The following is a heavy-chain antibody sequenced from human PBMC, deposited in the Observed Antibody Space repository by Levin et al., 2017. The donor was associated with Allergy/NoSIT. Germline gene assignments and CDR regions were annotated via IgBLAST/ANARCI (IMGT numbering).Heavy chain of an antibody. CDR3: ASVAGYSYGYYFDY. V-gene: IGHV4-30-2*01. CDR2: IYLSGST. Sequence: LRLSCAVSGGSISSGGYSWSWIRQPPGKGLEWIGNIYLSGSTNDNPSLKSRVTMSVDRSKNQFSLKLSYVTAADTAVYYCASVAGYSYGYYFDYWGPGTLVTVSS. J-gene: IGHJ4*02. CDR1: GGSISSGGYS. D-gene: IGHD5-18*01.